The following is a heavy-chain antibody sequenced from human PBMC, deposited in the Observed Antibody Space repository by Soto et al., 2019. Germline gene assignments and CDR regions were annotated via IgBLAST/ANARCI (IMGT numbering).Heavy chain of an antibody. CDR1: GFTFDDYA. J-gene: IGHJ4*02. D-gene: IGHD4-17*01. Sequence: EVQLVESGGGLVQPGRSLRLSCAASGFTFDDYAMHWVRQAPGKGLEWVSGISWNSGSIGYADSVKGRFTISRDNAKNSLYLQMISLRAEDTALYYCAKDRGKLTTVTTLYYFDYWGQGTLVTVSS. CDR3: AKDRGKLTTVTTLYYFDY. CDR2: ISWNSGSI. V-gene: IGHV3-9*01.